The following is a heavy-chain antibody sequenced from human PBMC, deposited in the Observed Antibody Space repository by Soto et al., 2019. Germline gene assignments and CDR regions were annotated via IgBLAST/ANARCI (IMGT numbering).Heavy chain of an antibody. CDR2: IIPIFGTA. J-gene: IGHJ6*02. V-gene: IGHV1-69*01. CDR1: GGTFSSYA. CDR3: ATMGPGITILWGNYYYGMDV. Sequence: QVQLVQSGAEVKKPGSSVKVSCKASGGTFSSYAISWVRQAPGQGLEWMGGIIPIFGTANYAQKFQGRVTITADEYTSTAYMELSSLRSEDTAVYYCATMGPGITILWGNYYYGMDVWCQGTTVTVSS. D-gene: IGHD3-9*01.